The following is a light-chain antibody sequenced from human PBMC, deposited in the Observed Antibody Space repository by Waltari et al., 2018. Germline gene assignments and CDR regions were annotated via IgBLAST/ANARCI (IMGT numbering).Light chain of an antibody. V-gene: IGLV4-69*01. CDR2: LNRDGSH. CDR1: SGHSSYA. CDR3: QTWGTGFAV. J-gene: IGLJ7*01. Sequence: QLVLTQSPSASASLGASVKLTCTLSSGHSSYAIAWHQQQPEKGPRYLMKLNRDGSHSKGDGIPDRFAGSSSGAERYLTISSLRSEDEADYYCQTWGTGFAVFGGDTQLTVL.